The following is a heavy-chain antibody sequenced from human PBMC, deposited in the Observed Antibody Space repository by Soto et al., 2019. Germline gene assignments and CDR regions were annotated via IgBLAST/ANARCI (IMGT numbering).Heavy chain of an antibody. CDR1: GGSISGYY. CDR2: ISYSGST. V-gene: IGHV4-59*01. Sequence: PSETLSLTCTVSGGSISGYYWSWIRQPPGKGLEWIGYISYSGSTNYNPSLRSRVTISVDTSKNQFSLKLSSMTAADTAVYYCARDQSYCTNDVCSDTWFDPWGQGTLVTVSS. J-gene: IGHJ5*02. CDR3: ARDQSYCTNDVCSDTWFDP. D-gene: IGHD2-8*01.